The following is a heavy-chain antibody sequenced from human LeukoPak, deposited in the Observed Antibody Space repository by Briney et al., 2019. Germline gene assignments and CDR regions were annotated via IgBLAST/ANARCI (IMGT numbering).Heavy chain of an antibody. CDR3: AKDGYCSGGSCYPYYFDY. V-gene: IGHV3-20*04. Sequence: GGSLRLSCEASGFTFDDYGMSWVRQPPGKGLEWVSGINRNGGSTDYADSVKDRFTISRDNSKNTLYLQMNSLRAEDTAVYYCAKDGYCSGGSCYPYYFDYWGQGTLVTVSS. D-gene: IGHD2-15*01. CDR2: INRNGGST. CDR1: GFTFDDYG. J-gene: IGHJ4*02.